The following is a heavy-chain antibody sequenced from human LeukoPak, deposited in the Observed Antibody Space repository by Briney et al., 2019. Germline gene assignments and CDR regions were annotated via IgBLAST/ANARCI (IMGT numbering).Heavy chain of an antibody. CDR1: GFTYSSYA. V-gene: IGHV3-23*01. CDR2: ITGSGTTA. Sequence: GGSLRLSCAASGFTYSSYAMTWVRQAPGKGLEWVSAITGSGTTAFYADSVKGRFTISRDNSKNTLYLQMNSLRAEDTAVYYCAREAPPKYSSSHSGYWGQGTLVTVSS. D-gene: IGHD6-13*01. CDR3: AREAPPKYSSSHSGY. J-gene: IGHJ4*02.